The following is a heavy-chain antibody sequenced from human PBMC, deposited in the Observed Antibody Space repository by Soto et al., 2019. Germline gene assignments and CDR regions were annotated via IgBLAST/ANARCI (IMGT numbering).Heavy chain of an antibody. D-gene: IGHD6-19*01. CDR2: IYHSGST. V-gene: IGHV4-30-2*01. Sequence: PSETLSFTCAVSGGSISGGGYSWSWIRQPPGKGLEWIGYIYHSGSTYYNPSLKSRVTISVDRSKNQFSLKLSSVTAADTAVYYCAKAGGLGAVAADYWGQGTLVTVSS. CDR3: AKAGGLGAVAADY. J-gene: IGHJ4*02. CDR1: GGSISGGGYS.